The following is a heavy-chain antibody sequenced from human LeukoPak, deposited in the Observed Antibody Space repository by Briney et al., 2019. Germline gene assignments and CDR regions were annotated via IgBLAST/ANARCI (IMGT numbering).Heavy chain of an antibody. D-gene: IGHD3-10*01. Sequence: SETLSLTCAVYGGSFSGYYWSWTRQPPGKGLEWIGEINHSGSTNYNPSLKSRVTISVDTSKNQFSLKLSSVTAADTAVYYCARGRPTKLLWFGESRNWFDPWGQGTLVTVSS. CDR2: INHSGST. CDR1: GGSFSGYY. V-gene: IGHV4-34*01. CDR3: ARGRPTKLLWFGESRNWFDP. J-gene: IGHJ5*02.